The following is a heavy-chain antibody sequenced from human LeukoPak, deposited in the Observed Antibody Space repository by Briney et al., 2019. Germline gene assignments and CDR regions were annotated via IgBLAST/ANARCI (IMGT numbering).Heavy chain of an antibody. D-gene: IGHD6-19*01. V-gene: IGHV4-59*01. J-gene: IGHJ4*02. Sequence: SETLSLTCTVSGGSISSYYWSWIRQPPGEGLEWIGYIYYSGSTNYNPSLKSRVTISVDTSKNQFSLKLSSVTAADTAVYYCARADLSSRWSNLDYWGQGTLVTVSS. CDR1: GGSISSYY. CDR3: ARADLSSRWSNLDY. CDR2: IYYSGST.